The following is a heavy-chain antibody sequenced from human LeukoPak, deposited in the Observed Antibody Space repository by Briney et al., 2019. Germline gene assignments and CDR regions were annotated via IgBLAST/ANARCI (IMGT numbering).Heavy chain of an antibody. CDR3: ARHTGGNIDY. CDR1: GGSISSSNYY. CDR2: VYSIGST. Sequence: SETLSLTCTVSGGSISSSNYYWGWFRQPPGKGLEWIGSVYSIGSTFYNPSLKSRVTISVDTSKNQFSLKLSSVTAADTAVYYCARHTGGNIDYWGQGTLVTVSS. V-gene: IGHV4-39*01. J-gene: IGHJ4*02. D-gene: IGHD4-23*01.